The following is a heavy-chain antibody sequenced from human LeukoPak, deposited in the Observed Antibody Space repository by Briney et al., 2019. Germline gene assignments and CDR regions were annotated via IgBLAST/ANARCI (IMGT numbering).Heavy chain of an antibody. Sequence: ASVKVSCKASGYTFTSYGNSWVRQAPGQGLEWMGWISAYNGNTNYAQKLQGRVTMTTDTSTSTAYMELRSLRSDDTAVYYCARVFGYYDFWSGGNWFDPWGQGTLVTVSS. J-gene: IGHJ5*02. V-gene: IGHV1-18*01. CDR3: ARVFGYYDFWSGGNWFDP. CDR2: ISAYNGNT. CDR1: GYTFTSYG. D-gene: IGHD3-3*01.